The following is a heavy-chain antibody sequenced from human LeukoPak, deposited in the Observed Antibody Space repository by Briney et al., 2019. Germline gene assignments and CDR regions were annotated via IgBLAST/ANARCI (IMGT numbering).Heavy chain of an antibody. CDR3: ARGKVWNPYYYYGMDV. J-gene: IGHJ6*02. Sequence: KASETLSLTCTVSGGSISSYYWSWIRQPPGKGLEWIGYIYYSGSTNYNPSLKSRVTISVDTSKNQFSLKLSSVTAADTAVYYCARGKVWNPYYYYGMDVWGQGTTVTVSS. CDR2: IYYSGST. V-gene: IGHV4-59*12. CDR1: GGSISSYY. D-gene: IGHD1-1*01.